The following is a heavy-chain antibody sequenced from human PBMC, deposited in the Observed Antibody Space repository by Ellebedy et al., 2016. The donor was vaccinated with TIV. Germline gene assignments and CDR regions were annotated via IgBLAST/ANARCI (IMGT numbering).Heavy chain of an antibody. Sequence: GESLKISXAASGFTFSDYYMSWIRQAPGKGLEWVSYISSSGSTIYYADSVKGRFTISRDNAKNSLYLQMNSLRAEDTAVYYCAKIGSSGKIGAIAFDIWGQGTMVTVSS. CDR2: ISSSGSTI. CDR3: AKIGSSGKIGAIAFDI. CDR1: GFTFSDYY. V-gene: IGHV3-11*01. D-gene: IGHD1-26*01. J-gene: IGHJ3*02.